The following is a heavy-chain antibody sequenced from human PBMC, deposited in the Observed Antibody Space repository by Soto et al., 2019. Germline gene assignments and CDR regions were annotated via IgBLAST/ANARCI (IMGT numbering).Heavy chain of an antibody. V-gene: IGHV1-18*01. CDR2: ISAYNGNT. CDR1: GYTFTIYE. D-gene: IGHD6-13*01. Sequence: ASVKGKSMASGYTFTIYEISWVRQAPGQGLEWMGWISAYNGNTNYAQKLQGRVTMTTDTSTSTAYMELRSLRSDDTAVYYCARERNRYSSSPNAFDIWGQGTMVTVS. CDR3: ARERNRYSSSPNAFDI. J-gene: IGHJ3*02.